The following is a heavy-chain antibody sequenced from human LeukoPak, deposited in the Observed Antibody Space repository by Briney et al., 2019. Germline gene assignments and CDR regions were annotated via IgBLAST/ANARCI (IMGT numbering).Heavy chain of an antibody. CDR3: ARAHNWGFDY. D-gene: IGHD7-27*01. J-gene: IGHJ4*02. CDR2: ISSTGVI. V-gene: IGHV3-69-1*01. Sequence: GGSLRLSCAASGFTFREYPMNWVRQTPGKGLEWVSYISSTGVIYYADSVRGRFSISRDNAMNSVYMQMNSLRAEDTALYYCARAHNWGFDYWGRGTLVTVSS. CDR1: GFTFREYP.